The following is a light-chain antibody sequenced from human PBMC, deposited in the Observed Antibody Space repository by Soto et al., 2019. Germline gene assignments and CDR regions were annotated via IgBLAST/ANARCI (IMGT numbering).Light chain of an antibody. V-gene: IGKV1-6*02. CDR2: AAS. CDR3: LQDHDYPHT. Sequence: AIQMTQSPSSLSASVGDRVTITCRASQGVGDDLGWYQQRPGKAPQVLIYAASTVQSGVPPRFSGSGSGTFFTLTISSLQPDDSATYYCLQDHDYPHTFGQGTKVEIK. CDR1: QGVGDD. J-gene: IGKJ1*01.